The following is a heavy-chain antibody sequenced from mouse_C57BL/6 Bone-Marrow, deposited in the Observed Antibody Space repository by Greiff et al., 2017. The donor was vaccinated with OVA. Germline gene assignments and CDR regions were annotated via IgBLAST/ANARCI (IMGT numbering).Heavy chain of an antibody. V-gene: IGHV14-4*01. CDR1: GFNIKDDY. D-gene: IGHD2-4*01. CDR2: IDPENGDT. CDR3: TTDDCLDV. J-gene: IGHJ2*01. Sequence: VQLQQSGAELVRPGASVKLSCTASGFNIKDDYMHWVKQRPEQGLEWIGWIDPENGDTEYASKFQGKATITADTSSNTAYLQLSSLTSEDTAVYYCTTDDCLDVWGKGTTLTVSS.